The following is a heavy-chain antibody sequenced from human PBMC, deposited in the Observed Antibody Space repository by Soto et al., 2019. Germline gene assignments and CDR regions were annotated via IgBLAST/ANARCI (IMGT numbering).Heavy chain of an antibody. CDR2: ISGSGGST. CDR1: GFTFSSYA. CDR3: AKDYYDSSGYYSRLDY. J-gene: IGHJ4*02. Sequence: EVQLLESGGGLVQPGGSLRLSCAASGFTFSSYAMSWVRQAPGKGLEWVSAISGSGGSTYYADSVKGRFTISRDNSKNTLYLQMNSLRADDTAVYYCAKDYYDSSGYYSRLDYWGQGTLVTVSS. D-gene: IGHD3-22*01. V-gene: IGHV3-23*01.